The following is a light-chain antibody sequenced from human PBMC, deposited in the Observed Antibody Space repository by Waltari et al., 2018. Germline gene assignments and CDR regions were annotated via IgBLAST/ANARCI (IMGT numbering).Light chain of an antibody. Sequence: QSALTQPRSVSGSPGQSVTISCTGTSGDVGSTDFVSWYQRHPGHAPKLIISDVTKRPAGVPDRFSGSKSGNTASLTISGLQAEDEADYYCCSYAGRYTLIFGGGTKVTVL. J-gene: IGLJ2*01. V-gene: IGLV2-11*01. CDR2: DVT. CDR1: SGDVGSTDF. CDR3: CSYAGRYTLI.